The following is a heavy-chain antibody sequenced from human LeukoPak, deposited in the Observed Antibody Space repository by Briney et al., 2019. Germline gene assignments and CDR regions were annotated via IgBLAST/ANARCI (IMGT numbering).Heavy chain of an antibody. J-gene: IGHJ6*02. Sequence: GGSLRLSCAASGFTFSSYAMHWVRQAPGKGLEWVAVISYDGSNKYYADSVKGRFTISRDNSKNTLYLQMNSLRAEDTAVYYCAREGAFEADRGLYYYGMDVWGQGTTVTVSS. D-gene: IGHD1-26*01. CDR1: GFTFSSYA. V-gene: IGHV3-30-3*01. CDR2: ISYDGSNK. CDR3: AREGAFEADRGLYYYGMDV.